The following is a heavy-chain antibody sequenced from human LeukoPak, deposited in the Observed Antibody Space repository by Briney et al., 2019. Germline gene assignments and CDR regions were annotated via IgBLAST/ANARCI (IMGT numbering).Heavy chain of an antibody. Sequence: SETLSLTCTVSGGSISSYYWSWIRQPPGKGLEWIGYIYYSGSTNYNPSLKSRVTISVDTSKNQFSLKLSSVTAADTAVYYCARMVRYSDWLFPRRYYYYMDVWGKGTTVTISS. D-gene: IGHD3-9*01. CDR3: ARMVRYSDWLFPRRYYYYMDV. CDR1: GGSISSYY. CDR2: IYYSGST. J-gene: IGHJ6*03. V-gene: IGHV4-59*01.